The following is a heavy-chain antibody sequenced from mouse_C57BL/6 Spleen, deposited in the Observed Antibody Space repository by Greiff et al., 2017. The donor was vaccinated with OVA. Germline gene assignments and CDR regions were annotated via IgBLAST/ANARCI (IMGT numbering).Heavy chain of an antibody. CDR1: GFTFSSYT. CDR3: ARRGYYRNYENGYYFGC. CDR2: ISGGGGNT. V-gene: IGHV5-9*01. J-gene: IGHJ2*01. D-gene: IGHD2-5*01. Sequence: EVKLMESGGGLVKPGGSLKLSCAASGFTFSSYTMSWVRQTPEKRLEWVATISGGGGNTYYPDSVKGRFTISRDNAKNTLYLQMGRLRSEDTALYYCARRGYYRNYENGYYFGCWGQGTTLTVSS.